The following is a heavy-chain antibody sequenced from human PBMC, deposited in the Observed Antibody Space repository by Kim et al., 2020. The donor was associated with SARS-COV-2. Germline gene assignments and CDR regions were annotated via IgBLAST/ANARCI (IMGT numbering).Heavy chain of an antibody. Sequence: GGSLRLSCAASGFDFYAYAMNGIRQAPGRGLEWFSGIVRSSYKYYAESVNGRFTISRDTSNNLVYLQMNSLRVEDTAIYYCAKDRISGDGFWEFDYWGQGILVTVSS. V-gene: IGHV3-23*01. CDR2: IVRSSYK. D-gene: IGHD3-3*01. J-gene: IGHJ4*02. CDR1: GFDFYAYA. CDR3: AKDRISGDGFWEFDY.